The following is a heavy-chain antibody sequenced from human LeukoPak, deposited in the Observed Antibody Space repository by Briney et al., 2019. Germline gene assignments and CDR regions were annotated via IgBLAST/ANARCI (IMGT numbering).Heavy chain of an antibody. CDR2: ISSSGSTI. V-gene: IGHV3-48*03. CDR3: ARGPHCEYYYYYGMDV. D-gene: IGHD2-21*02. J-gene: IGHJ6*02. Sequence: GGSLRLSCAASGFTFSSYEMNWVRQAPGKGLEWVSYISSSGSTIYYADSVKGRFTISRDNAKNSLYLQMNSLRAEDTAVYYCARGPHCEYYYYYGMDVWGQGTTVTVSS. CDR1: GFTFSSYE.